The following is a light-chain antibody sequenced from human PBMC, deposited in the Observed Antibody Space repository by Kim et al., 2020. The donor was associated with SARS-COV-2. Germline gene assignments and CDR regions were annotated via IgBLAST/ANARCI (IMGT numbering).Light chain of an antibody. Sequence: QRGTISCSGSSSNIGSNTVNWYQQLPGTAPKLLIYSNNQRPSGVPDRFSGSKSGTSASLAISGLQSEDEADYYCAAWDDSLNGWVFGGGTKLTVL. CDR2: SNN. CDR3: AAWDDSLNGWV. CDR1: SSNIGSNT. V-gene: IGLV1-44*01. J-gene: IGLJ3*02.